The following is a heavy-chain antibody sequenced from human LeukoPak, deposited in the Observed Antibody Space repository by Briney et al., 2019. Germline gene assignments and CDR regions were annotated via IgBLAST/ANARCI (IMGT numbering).Heavy chain of an antibody. V-gene: IGHV4-4*02. J-gene: IGHJ4*02. D-gene: IGHD3-10*01. Sequence: SETLSLTCAVSGGSISSTNWWSWVRQPPGKGLEWIGEIHQSGYTNYNPSLKTRVSISVDESNNHFSLRLNSVTAADTAVYYCARDSDMGYGSYNCWGQGTLVTVSS. CDR3: ARDSDMGYGSYNC. CDR2: IHQSGYT. CDR1: GGSISSTNW.